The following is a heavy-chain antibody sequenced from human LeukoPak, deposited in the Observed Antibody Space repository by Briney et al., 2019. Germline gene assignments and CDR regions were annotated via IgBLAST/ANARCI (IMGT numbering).Heavy chain of an antibody. CDR3: ARGPRYCSGGSCNGYYYYYYMDV. V-gene: IGHV1-8*01. J-gene: IGHJ6*03. Sequence: ASVKVSCKASGYTFTSYDINWVRQATGQGLEWMGWMNPNSGNTGYAQKLQGRVTMTTDTSTSTAYMELRSLRSDDTAVYYCARGPRYCSGGSCNGYYYYYYMDVWDKGTTVTISS. D-gene: IGHD2-15*01. CDR2: MNPNSGNT. CDR1: GYTFTSYD.